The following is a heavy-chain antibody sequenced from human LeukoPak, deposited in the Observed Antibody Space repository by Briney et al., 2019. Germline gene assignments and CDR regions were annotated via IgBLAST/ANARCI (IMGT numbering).Heavy chain of an antibody. V-gene: IGHV5-51*01. CDR2: IRPMNSDV. Sequence: GESLKISCKGSGYNFNTYWVAWVRQLPGKGLEWMGIIRPMNSDVRYSPSFQGQVTISANRSTNTAYLQWSSLTASDTAVYYCARVAFVAATGGSYYYYGMDVWGQGTTVTVSS. J-gene: IGHJ6*02. D-gene: IGHD6-13*01. CDR3: ARVAFVAATGGSYYYYGMDV. CDR1: GYNFNTYW.